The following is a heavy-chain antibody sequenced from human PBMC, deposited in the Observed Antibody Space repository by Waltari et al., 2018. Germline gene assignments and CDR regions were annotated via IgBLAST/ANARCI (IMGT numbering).Heavy chain of an antibody. CDR3: ARAPAARREYFDL. CDR2: LGIAGDT. J-gene: IGHJ2*01. CDR1: GFTFSTYD. V-gene: IGHV3-13*01. D-gene: IGHD6-6*01. Sequence: EVQLVESGGGLVQPGGSLRLSCAASGFTFSTYDMHWVRQATGKGLEWVSALGIAGDTYYPGSVRGRFTISRENAKNSWYLQMNSLRAGDTAVYYCARAPAARREYFDLWGRGTLVTVSS.